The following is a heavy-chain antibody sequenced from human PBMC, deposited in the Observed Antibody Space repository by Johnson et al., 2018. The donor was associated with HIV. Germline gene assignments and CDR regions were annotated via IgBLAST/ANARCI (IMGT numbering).Heavy chain of an antibody. CDR1: GFTFDDYA. CDR3: ARGVSMFSSSWLEGYGFDI. Sequence: VQLVESGGGLVKPGRSLRLSCAASGFTFDDYAMHWVRQPTGQGLEWVSGMGTAGDRHYADSVNGRFTVSRENAKNSLHLQMNNRRAGDTAVYYCARGVSMFSSSWLEGYGFDIWGQGTMVTVSS. D-gene: IGHD6-13*01. J-gene: IGHJ3*02. CDR2: MGTAGDR. V-gene: IGHV3-13*01.